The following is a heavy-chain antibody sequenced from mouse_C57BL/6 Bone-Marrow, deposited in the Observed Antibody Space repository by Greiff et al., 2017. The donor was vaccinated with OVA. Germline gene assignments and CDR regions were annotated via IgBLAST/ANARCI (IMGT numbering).Heavy chain of an antibody. CDR1: GYTFTSYW. CDR2: IYPGNSDT. CDR3: TRWGWLLGKNYAMDY. J-gene: IGHJ4*01. V-gene: IGHV1-5*01. D-gene: IGHD2-3*01. Sequence: EVQLVESGTVLARPGASVKMSCKPSGYTFTSYWMHWVKQRPGQGLEWIGAIYPGNSDTSYNQKFKGKAKLTAVTSASTAYMELSSLTNEDSAVYYCTRWGWLLGKNYAMDYWGQGTSVTVSS.